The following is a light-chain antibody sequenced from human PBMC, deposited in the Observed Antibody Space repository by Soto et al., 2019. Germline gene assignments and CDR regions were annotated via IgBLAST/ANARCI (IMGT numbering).Light chain of an antibody. Sequence: EIVLTQSPGTLSLSPGERATLSCRASQYLSSSYLVWYQQKPGQAPRLLIYAASSRATGIPDRFSGRGSATEYTLTISRLEPEDFAVYYCQQQGTFGQGTKLEIK. V-gene: IGKV3-20*01. CDR2: AAS. J-gene: IGKJ2*01. CDR1: QYLSSSY. CDR3: QQQGT.